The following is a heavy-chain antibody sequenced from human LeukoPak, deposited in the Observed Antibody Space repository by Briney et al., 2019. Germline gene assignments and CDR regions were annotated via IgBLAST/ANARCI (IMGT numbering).Heavy chain of an antibody. CDR1: SGSISGYY. V-gene: IGHV4-34*01. J-gene: IGHJ4*02. CDR2: INHSGST. CDR3: ARGYSSSSSFDY. D-gene: IGHD6-6*01. Sequence: SETLSLTCTVSSGSISGYYWSWIRQPPGKGLEWIGEINHSGSTNYNPSLKSRVTISVDTSKNQFSLKLSSVTAADTAVYYCARGYSSSSSFDYWGQGTLVTVSS.